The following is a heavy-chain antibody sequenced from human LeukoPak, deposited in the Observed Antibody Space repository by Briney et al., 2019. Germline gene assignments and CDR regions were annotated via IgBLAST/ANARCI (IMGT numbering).Heavy chain of an antibody. V-gene: IGHV4-34*04. CDR1: VGSFSGYY. CDR3: ARVNYFDGSGCYWWLDP. D-gene: IGHD3-22*01. Sequence: SETLSLTCAVYVGSFSGYYWSWIRQPPGKGLEWIGEINHSGNTNHNPSLKSRATMSVDPSKNQFSLKLNSVTAADTAVYYCARVNYFDGSGCYWWLDPWGQGTLVTVSS. CDR2: INHSGNT. J-gene: IGHJ5*02.